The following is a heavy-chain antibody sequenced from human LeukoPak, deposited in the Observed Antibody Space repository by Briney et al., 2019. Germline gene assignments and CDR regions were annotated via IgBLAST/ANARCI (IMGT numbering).Heavy chain of an antibody. CDR3: ASEYSYGLDAFDI. V-gene: IGHV4-61*02. Sequence: SQTLSLTCTVSSGSISSGYYYWSWIRQPAGKGLEWIGRIYISGSTNYSPSLKSRVTISLDTSKNEFSLRLSSVTAADTAVYYCASEYSYGLDAFDIWGQGTMVTVSS. J-gene: IGHJ3*02. CDR1: SGSISSGYYY. CDR2: IYISGST. D-gene: IGHD5-18*01.